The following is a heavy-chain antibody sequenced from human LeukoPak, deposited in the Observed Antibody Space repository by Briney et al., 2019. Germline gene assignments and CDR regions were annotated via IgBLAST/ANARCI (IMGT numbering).Heavy chain of an antibody. Sequence: SETLSLTWAVCGGSFGGYYWGWIRQPAGKVLGWIGEINHSGSTNYNRSLKSRVTISVDTSKNQFSLKLSSVTAADTAVYYCARGGWDYYDSSGAPYYFDYWGQGTLVTVSS. CDR3: ARGGWDYYDSSGAPYYFDY. CDR2: INHSGST. V-gene: IGHV4-34*01. CDR1: GGSFGGYY. J-gene: IGHJ4*02. D-gene: IGHD3-22*01.